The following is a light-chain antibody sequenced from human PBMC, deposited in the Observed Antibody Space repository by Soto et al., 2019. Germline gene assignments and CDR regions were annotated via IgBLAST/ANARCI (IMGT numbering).Light chain of an antibody. V-gene: IGLV2-8*01. J-gene: IGLJ1*01. CDR1: SSDVGGYNY. CDR2: EVY. CDR3: NSYAGSNIV. Sequence: QSALTQPPSASGSPGQSVTISCTGTSSDVGGYNYVSWYQQHPGQAPKLMIYEVYKRPSGVPDRFSGSKSGNTASLTVSGLQAEDEADYYCNSYAGSNIVFGTGTRSPS.